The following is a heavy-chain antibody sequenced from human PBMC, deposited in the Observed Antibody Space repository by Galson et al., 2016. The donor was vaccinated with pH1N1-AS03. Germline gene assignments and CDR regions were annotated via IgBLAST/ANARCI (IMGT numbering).Heavy chain of an antibody. V-gene: IGHV3-23*01. D-gene: IGHD2/OR15-2a*01. CDR2: VSTNGRRT. CDR3: AKGGIYNREGLGGS. J-gene: IGHJ5*02. CDR1: GFTFSGYA. Sequence: SLRLSCAASGFTFSGYAMNWVRQAPGKGLEWVSGVSTNGRRTLHADSVKGRFTISRDNSKNTLYLQTNSLRVEDAAVYYCAKGGIYNREGLGGSWGQGTLVAVSS.